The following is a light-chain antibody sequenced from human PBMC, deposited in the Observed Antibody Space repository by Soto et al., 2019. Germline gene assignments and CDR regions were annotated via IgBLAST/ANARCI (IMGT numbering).Light chain of an antibody. CDR2: EVT. CDR1: SSDVGAYNY. Sequence: QSALTQPPSASGSPGQSVTISCTGTSSDVGAYNYVSWYQQHAGKAPKLVIYEVTQRPSGVPDRFSGSKSANTASLTVSGLQAEDEANYSCSSFSSSNTWLFGGGTKLTVL. J-gene: IGLJ3*02. V-gene: IGLV2-8*01. CDR3: SSFSSSNTWL.